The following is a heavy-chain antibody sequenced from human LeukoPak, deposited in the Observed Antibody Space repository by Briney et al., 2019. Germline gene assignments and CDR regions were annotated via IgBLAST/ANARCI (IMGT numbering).Heavy chain of an antibody. CDR1: GYTFTGYY. D-gene: IGHD2-15*01. Sequence: LRASVKVSCKASGYTFTGYYMHWVRQAPGQGLEWMGWINPNSGGTNYAQKFQGRVTMTRDTSISTAYMELSRLRSDDTAVYYCARTPYCSGGSCYGYYYYMDVWGKGTTVTVSS. CDR3: ARTPYCSGGSCYGYYYYMDV. J-gene: IGHJ6*03. CDR2: INPNSGGT. V-gene: IGHV1-2*02.